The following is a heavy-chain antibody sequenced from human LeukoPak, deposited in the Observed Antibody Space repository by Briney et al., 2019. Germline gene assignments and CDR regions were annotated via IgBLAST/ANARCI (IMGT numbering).Heavy chain of an antibody. CDR2: ISGSGGST. V-gene: IGHV3-23*01. J-gene: IGHJ4*02. D-gene: IGHD6-19*01. CDR1: GFTFSSYA. CDR3: ARDPGYSSGWSDY. Sequence: PGGSLRLSCAASGFTFSSYAMSWVRQAPGKGLEWVSAISGSGGSTYYADSVRGRFTISRDNSKNTLYLQMNSLRADDTAVYYCARDPGYSSGWSDYWGQGTLVTASS.